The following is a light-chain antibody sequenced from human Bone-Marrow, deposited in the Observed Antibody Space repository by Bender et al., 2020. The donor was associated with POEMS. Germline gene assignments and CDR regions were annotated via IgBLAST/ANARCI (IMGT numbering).Light chain of an antibody. V-gene: IGLV3-25*03. CDR3: QSVARGSAYRV. CDR1: ELPEKY. CDR2: KDN. J-gene: IGLJ1*01. Sequence: SYEMTQPPSVSVSPGQTARITCSGDELPEKYACWYQQKPGQAPVLLIYKDNERPSGIPERFSGSRSGRTVTLTISGVQAEDEADYYCQSVARGSAYRVFGSGTKVTVL.